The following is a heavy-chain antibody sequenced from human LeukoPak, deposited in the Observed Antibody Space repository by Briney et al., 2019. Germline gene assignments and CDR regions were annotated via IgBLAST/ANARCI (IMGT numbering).Heavy chain of an antibody. V-gene: IGHV3-15*01. Sequence: GGSLRLSCAASGFTFSSAWMSWVRQAPGKGLEWVGRIKSKTDGGTTDYAAPVKGRFTISRDDSKNTLYLQMNSLKTEDTAVYYCTTGPWFGDLSTYYYYYYMDVWGKGTTVTVSS. J-gene: IGHJ6*03. CDR1: GFTFSSAW. D-gene: IGHD3-10*01. CDR2: IKSKTDGGTT. CDR3: TTGPWFGDLSTYYYYYYMDV.